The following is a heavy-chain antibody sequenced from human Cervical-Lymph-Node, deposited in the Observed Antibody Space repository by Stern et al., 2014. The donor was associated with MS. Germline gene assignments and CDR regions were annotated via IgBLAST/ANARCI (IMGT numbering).Heavy chain of an antibody. J-gene: IGHJ4*02. CDR2: TSDGGNNK. D-gene: IGHD3-22*01. CDR1: GFSFRSYA. Sequence: QVQLVQSGGGVVQPGTSLRLSCAASGFSFRSYAMHWVRQAPGKGLEWVALTSDGGNNKYYADSVKGRFTISRDNSKNTVYLQMNGLKSEDTAVYYCARSAYYYDTHGSYPGYWGQGALVTVSS. V-gene: IGHV3-30*04. CDR3: ARSAYYYDTHGSYPGY.